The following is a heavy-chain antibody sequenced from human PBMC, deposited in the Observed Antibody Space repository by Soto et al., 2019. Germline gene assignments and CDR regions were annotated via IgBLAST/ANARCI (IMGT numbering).Heavy chain of an antibody. Sequence: QVQLRQWGAGLLKPSETLSLTCAVYGGSFSGYYWSWIRQPPGKGLEWIGEINHSGSTNYNPSLKSRVTISVDTSKNQFSLKLSSVTAADTAVYYCARGQQLVGRVFDYWGQGTLVTVSS. CDR3: ARGQQLVGRVFDY. V-gene: IGHV4-34*01. J-gene: IGHJ4*02. CDR2: INHSGST. D-gene: IGHD6-13*01. CDR1: GGSFSGYY.